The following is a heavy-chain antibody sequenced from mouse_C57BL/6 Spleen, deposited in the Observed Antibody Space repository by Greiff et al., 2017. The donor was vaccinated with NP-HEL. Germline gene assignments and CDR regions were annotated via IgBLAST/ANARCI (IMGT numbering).Heavy chain of an antibody. J-gene: IGHJ2*01. CDR3: ARSGGDSNDRGY. D-gene: IGHD2-12*01. CDR1: GYTFTSYG. Sequence: VQLQQSGAELARPGASVKLSCKASGYTFTSYGISWVKQRTGQGLEWIGEISPRSGNTYYNEKFKGKATLTADKSSSTAYMELRSLTSEDSAVYFCARSGGDSNDRGYWGQGTTLTVSS. V-gene: IGHV1-81*01. CDR2: ISPRSGNT.